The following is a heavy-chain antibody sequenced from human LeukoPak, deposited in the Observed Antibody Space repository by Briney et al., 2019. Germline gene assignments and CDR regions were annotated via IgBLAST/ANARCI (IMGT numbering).Heavy chain of an antibody. CDR3: ARGEVEMATSRYFDY. V-gene: IGHV4-34*01. J-gene: IGHJ4*02. D-gene: IGHD5-12*01. CDR1: GGSISSYY. Sequence: SETLSLTCTVSGGSISSYYWSWIRQPPGKGLEWIGEINHSGSTNYNPSLKSRVTISVDTSKNQFSLKLSSVTAADTAVYYCARGEVEMATSRYFDYWGQGTLVTVSS. CDR2: INHSGST.